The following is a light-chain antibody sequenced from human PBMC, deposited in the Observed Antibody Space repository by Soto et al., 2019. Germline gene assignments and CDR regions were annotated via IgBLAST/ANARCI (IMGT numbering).Light chain of an antibody. CDR1: QSVTSN. J-gene: IGKJ1*01. Sequence: EIVITQSPATLSVSPGERATLSCRASQSVTSNLAWYRQKPGQAPRLLIYAASTRATGIPARFSGSGSGTEFTLTISSLQSEDFALYYCQQYYNWPPWTFGQGTKVDIK. CDR2: AAS. V-gene: IGKV3-15*01. CDR3: QQYYNWPPWT.